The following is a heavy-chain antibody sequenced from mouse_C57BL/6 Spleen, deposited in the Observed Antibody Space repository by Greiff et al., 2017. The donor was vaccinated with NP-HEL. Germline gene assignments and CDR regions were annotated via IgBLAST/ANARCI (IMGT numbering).Heavy chain of an antibody. J-gene: IGHJ4*01. Sequence: VKLMESGPELVKPGASVKISCKASGYAFSSSWMNWVKQRPGKGLEWIGRIYPGDGDTNYNGKFKGKATLTADKSSSTAYMQLSSLTSEDSAVYFCASAYYSNPAMDYWGQGTSVTVSS. D-gene: IGHD2-5*01. CDR3: ASAYYSNPAMDY. CDR2: IYPGDGDT. CDR1: GYAFSSSW. V-gene: IGHV1-82*01.